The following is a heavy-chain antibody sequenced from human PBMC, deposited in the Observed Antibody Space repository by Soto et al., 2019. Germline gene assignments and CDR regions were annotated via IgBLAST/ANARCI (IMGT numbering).Heavy chain of an antibody. J-gene: IGHJ4*02. CDR3: TTYDENWGNYRYRWAY. CDR2: IKSETDGGTT. Sequence: EVQLVESGGGLVEPGGSLRLSCAASGFPFSQSWMSWVRQAPGEGLEWVARIKSETDGGTTDHAGPVEGRFTISRDDSKGTLYLQMNKLETEDTAVYYCTTYDENWGNYRYRWAYWGQGTLVTVSS. V-gene: IGHV3-15*01. D-gene: IGHD3-16*02. CDR1: GFPFSQSW.